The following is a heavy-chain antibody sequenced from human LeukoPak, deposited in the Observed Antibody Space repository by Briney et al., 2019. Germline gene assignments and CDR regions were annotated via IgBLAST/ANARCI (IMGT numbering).Heavy chain of an antibody. CDR3: ARGEEYSSPSGPVDY. V-gene: IGHV3-11*06. Sequence: PGGSLRLSCAASGFTFSDDYMSWIRQAPGKGLEWVSYISSRSNYTNYADSVKGRFTISRDNAKHSLYLQMNSLRAEDTAVYYCARGEEYSSPSGPVDYWGQGTLVTVSS. CDR2: ISSRSNYT. CDR1: GFTFSDDY. D-gene: IGHD6-6*01. J-gene: IGHJ4*02.